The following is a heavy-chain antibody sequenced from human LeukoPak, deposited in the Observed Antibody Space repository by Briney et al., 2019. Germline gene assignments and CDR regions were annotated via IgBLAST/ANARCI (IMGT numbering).Heavy chain of an antibody. J-gene: IGHJ4*02. CDR2: IIPIFGTA. D-gene: IGHD6-13*01. CDR1: GGTFSSYA. CDR3: ATVGVYSSSWYGGPYYFDY. Sequence: ASVKVSCKASGGTFSSYAISWVRQAPGQGLEWMGGIIPIFGTANYAQKFQGRVTITTDESTSTAYMELSSLRSEDTAVYYCATVGVYSSSWYGGPYYFDYWGQGTLVTVSS. V-gene: IGHV1-69*05.